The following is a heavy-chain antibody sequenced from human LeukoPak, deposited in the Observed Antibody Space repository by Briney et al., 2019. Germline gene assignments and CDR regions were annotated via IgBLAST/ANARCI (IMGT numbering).Heavy chain of an antibody. V-gene: IGHV3-23*01. CDR1: GFTFSSYA. CDR3: AKDHHFVYYYDSSGYLLY. CDR2: ISDSGGSA. Sequence: GGSLRLSCAASGFTFSSYAMTWVRQAPGKGLEWVSAISDSGGSAYYADSMKGRFTISRDSSKNTLYLQMNSLRAEDTAVYYCAKDHHFVYYYDSSGYLLYRGQGTLVTVSS. J-gene: IGHJ4*02. D-gene: IGHD3-22*01.